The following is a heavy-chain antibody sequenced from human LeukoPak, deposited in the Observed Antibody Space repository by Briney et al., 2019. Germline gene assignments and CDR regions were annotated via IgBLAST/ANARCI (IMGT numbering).Heavy chain of an antibody. V-gene: IGHV3-21*01. Sequence: GGSLRLSCAASGFTFSTYTINWVRQSPGKGLEWVSSISSSSRYIYSADSVKGRFTISRDNAKNSLFLHMNSLRADDTAVYYCARDGVTVSSSPSYWYFDLWGRGTLVTVSS. CDR2: ISSSSRYI. CDR3: ARDGVTVSSSPSYWYFDL. D-gene: IGHD3-3*01. J-gene: IGHJ2*01. CDR1: GFTFSTYT.